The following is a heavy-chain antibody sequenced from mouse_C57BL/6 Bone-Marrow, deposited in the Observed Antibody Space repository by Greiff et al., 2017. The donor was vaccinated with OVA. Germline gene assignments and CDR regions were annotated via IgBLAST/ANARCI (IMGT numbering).Heavy chain of an antibody. CDR2: ISRGGDYI. D-gene: IGHD1-1*01. Sequence: EVHLVESGEGLVKPGGSLKLSCAASGFTFRSYAMSWVRQTPEKRLEWVAYISRGGDYIYYADTVKGRFTISRDNASNTLYLQMSSLKSEDTAMYYCTRDITTDFDYWGQGTTLTVSS. CDR3: TRDITTDFDY. J-gene: IGHJ2*01. V-gene: IGHV5-9-1*02. CDR1: GFTFRSYA.